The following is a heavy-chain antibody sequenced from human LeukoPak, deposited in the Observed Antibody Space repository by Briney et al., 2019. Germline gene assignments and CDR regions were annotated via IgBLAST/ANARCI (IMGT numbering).Heavy chain of an antibody. CDR3: ARHPAAWRNYYDSSGFPHYFDY. CDR2: IYYSGST. D-gene: IGHD3-22*01. Sequence: PSETLSLTCTVSGGSISSYYWSWIRQPPGKGLEWIGYIYYSGSTNYNPSLKSRVTISVDTSKDQFSLKLSSVTAADTAVYYCARHPAAWRNYYDSSGFPHYFDYRGQGTLVTVSS. CDR1: GGSISSYY. J-gene: IGHJ4*02. V-gene: IGHV4-59*01.